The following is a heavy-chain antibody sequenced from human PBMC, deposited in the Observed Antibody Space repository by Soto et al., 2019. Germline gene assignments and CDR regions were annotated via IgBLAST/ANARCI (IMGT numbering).Heavy chain of an antibody. CDR1: GYTFTNHG. J-gene: IGHJ6*02. CDR3: ASGVTIFGVGSAMDV. Sequence: QVHLVQSGAEVKKPGAPVKVSCKASGYTFTNHGISWVRQTPGQVLEWMGWISAFNGYAEYEQDLQDRFTMTIDTSTSTAYMELRRLTSDDTAIYYCASGVTIFGVGSAMDVWGQGTTVTVSS. D-gene: IGHD3-3*01. CDR2: ISAFNGYA. V-gene: IGHV1-18*01.